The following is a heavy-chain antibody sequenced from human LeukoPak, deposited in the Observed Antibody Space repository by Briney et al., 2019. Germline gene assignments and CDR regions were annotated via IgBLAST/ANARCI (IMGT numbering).Heavy chain of an antibody. D-gene: IGHD5-18*01. CDR1: GFTFSDYY. CDR3: AKDIRVTAMVNAPLDY. CDR2: IRYDGSNK. J-gene: IGHJ4*02. V-gene: IGHV3-30*02. Sequence: GGSLRLSCAASGFTFSDYYMSWIRQAPGKGLEWVAFIRYDGSNKYYADSVKGRFTISRDNSKNTLYLQMNSLRAEDTAVYYCAKDIRVTAMVNAPLDYWGQGTLVTVSS.